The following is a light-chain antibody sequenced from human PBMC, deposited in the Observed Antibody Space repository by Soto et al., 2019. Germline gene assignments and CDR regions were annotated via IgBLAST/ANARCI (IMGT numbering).Light chain of an antibody. CDR1: QSLLHSNGYNY. CDR2: LGS. CDR3: MQALQTPPWT. J-gene: IGKJ1*01. V-gene: IGKV2-28*01. Sequence: DLVMTQSPLSLPVTPGEPASISCRSSQSLLHSNGYNYLDWYLQKPGQSRQLLIYLGSNRASGVPDRFSGSGSGTDFTLKISRVEAEDVGVYYCMQALQTPPWTFGQGTKVEIK.